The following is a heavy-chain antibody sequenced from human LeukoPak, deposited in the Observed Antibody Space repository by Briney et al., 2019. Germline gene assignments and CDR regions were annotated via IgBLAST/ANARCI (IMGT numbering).Heavy chain of an antibody. V-gene: IGHV4-34*01. CDR2: INHSGST. D-gene: IGHD6-6*01. J-gene: IGHJ5*02. CDR3: ARGEASIAAFDP. CDR1: GGSFSAYY. Sequence: KPSETLSLTCAVYGGSFSAYYWSWIRQPPGKGLEWIGEINHSGSTNYNPSLKSRVNISVDTSKNQFSLKLSSVTAADTAVYYCARGEASIAAFDPWGQGTLVTVSS.